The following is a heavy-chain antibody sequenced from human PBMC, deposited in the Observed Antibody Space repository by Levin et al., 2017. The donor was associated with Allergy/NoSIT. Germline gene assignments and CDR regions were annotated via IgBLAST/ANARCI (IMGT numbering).Heavy chain of an antibody. V-gene: IGHV3-30*04. Sequence: HGESLKISCADSGFTLSYYAIHWVRQAPGKGLEWMAVISYDGNNKYYADSVKGRFTISRDNSQNTVYLQMNSLRVEDTAVYYCAKGSGSDSDDGTDVWGQGTTVTVSS. CDR1: GFTLSYYA. CDR2: ISYDGNNK. J-gene: IGHJ6*02. D-gene: IGHD1-26*01. CDR3: AKGSGSDSDDGTDV.